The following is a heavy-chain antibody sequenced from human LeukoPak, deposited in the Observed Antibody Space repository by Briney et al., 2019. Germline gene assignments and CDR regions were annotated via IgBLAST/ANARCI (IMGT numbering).Heavy chain of an antibody. CDR3: ARHAARLGELSLRWDFDY. CDR1: GGSFSGYY. CDR2: INHSGST. Sequence: PSETLSLTCAVYGGSFSGYYWSWIRQPPGKGLEWIGEINHSGSTNYNPSLKSRVTISVDTSKNQFSLKLSSVTAADTAVYYCARHAARLGELSLRWDFDYWGQGTLVTVSS. D-gene: IGHD3-16*02. J-gene: IGHJ4*02. V-gene: IGHV4-34*01.